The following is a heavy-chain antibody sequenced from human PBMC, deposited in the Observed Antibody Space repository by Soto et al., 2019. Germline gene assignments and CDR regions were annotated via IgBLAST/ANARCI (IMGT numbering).Heavy chain of an antibody. V-gene: IGHV3-30*18. CDR3: VNDGSYRGSYAY. CDR2: ISYDGSNK. Sequence: QVQLVESGGGVVQPGRSLRLSCAASGFTFSSYGMHWVRQAPGKGLEWVAVISYDGSNKYYADSVKGRFTISRDNSKNTLDTQMNLLRADDTAVYYCVNDGSYRGSYAYWGQGTLVTVSS. J-gene: IGHJ4*02. CDR1: GFTFSSYG. D-gene: IGHD1-26*01.